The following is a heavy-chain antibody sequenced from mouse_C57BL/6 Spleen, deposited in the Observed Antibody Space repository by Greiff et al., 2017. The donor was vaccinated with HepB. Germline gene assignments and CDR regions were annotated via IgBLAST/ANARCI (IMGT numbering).Heavy chain of an antibody. CDR3: AREDDYLFAY. Sequence: QVQLQQSGAELVKPGASVKLSCKASGYTFTSYWMHWVKQRPGRGLEWIGRIAPNSGGTKYNEKFESKATLTVDKPSSTAYMQLSSLTSEDSAVYYCAREDDYLFAYWGQGTLVTVSA. CDR1: GYTFTSYW. J-gene: IGHJ3*01. V-gene: IGHV1-72*01. CDR2: IAPNSGGT. D-gene: IGHD2-4*01.